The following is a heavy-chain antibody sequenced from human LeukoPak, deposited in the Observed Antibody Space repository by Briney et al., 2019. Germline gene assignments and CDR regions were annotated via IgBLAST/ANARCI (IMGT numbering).Heavy chain of an antibody. V-gene: IGHV1-24*01. CDR3: ATILGGVWSGSDAFDI. CDR2: FDPEDDVT. Sequence: ASVKVSCKVSGYTLTDLSMHWVRQAPGKGLEWMGGFDPEDDVTIYAQKFQGRVTMIEDTSTETAYMELSSLRSEDTAVYYCATILGGVWSGSDAFDIWGQGTMVTVSS. J-gene: IGHJ3*02. D-gene: IGHD3-3*01. CDR1: GYTLTDLS.